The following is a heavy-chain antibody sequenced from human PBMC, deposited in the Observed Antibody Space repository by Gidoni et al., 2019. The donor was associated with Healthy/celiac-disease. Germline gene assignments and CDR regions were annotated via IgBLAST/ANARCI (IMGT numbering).Heavy chain of an antibody. CDR2: INHSGST. CDR1: GGSFSGYY. CDR3: ARRFYYYGSGSYLG. Sequence: QVQLQQWGAGLLKPSETLSLTCAVYGGSFSGYYWGWIRQPPGKGLEWIGEINHSGSTNYNPSLKSRVTISVDTSKNQFSLKLSSVTAADTAVYYCARRFYYYGSGSYLGWGQGTLVTVSS. D-gene: IGHD3-10*01. V-gene: IGHV4-34*01. J-gene: IGHJ4*02.